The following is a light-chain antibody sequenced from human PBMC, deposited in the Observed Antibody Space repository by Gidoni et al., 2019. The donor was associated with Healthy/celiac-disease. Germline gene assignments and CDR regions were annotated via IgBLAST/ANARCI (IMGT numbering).Light chain of an antibody. Sequence: DIQMTQSPSSLSASVGDRVTTTCRASQDISKYLNWYQQKPGKAPKLLIYDASNLEKGVPSRFSGSGSGTDFTFTISSLQPEDIATYYCQQYDNLSYTFXQXTKLEIK. CDR1: QDISKY. V-gene: IGKV1-33*01. CDR3: QQYDNLSYT. J-gene: IGKJ2*01. CDR2: DAS.